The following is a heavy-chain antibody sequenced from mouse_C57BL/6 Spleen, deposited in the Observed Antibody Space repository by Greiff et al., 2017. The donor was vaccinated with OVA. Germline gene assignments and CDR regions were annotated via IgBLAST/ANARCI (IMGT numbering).Heavy chain of an antibody. V-gene: IGHV1-52*01. D-gene: IGHD1-1*01. CDR3: AREGYYGSSYSYYFDY. Sequence: QVHVKQPGAELVRPGSSVKLSCKASGYTFTSYWMHWVKQRPIQGLEWIGNIDPSDSETHYNQKFKDKATLTVDKSSSTAYMQLSSLTSEDSAVYYCAREGYYGSSYSYYFDYWGQGTTLTVSS. J-gene: IGHJ2*01. CDR2: IDPSDSET. CDR1: GYTFTSYW.